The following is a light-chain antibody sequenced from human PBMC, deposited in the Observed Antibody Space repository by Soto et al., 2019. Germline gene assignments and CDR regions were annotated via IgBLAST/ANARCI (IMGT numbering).Light chain of an antibody. Sequence: ALTQPRSVSGSPGQSVTISCTGTSSDVGDYNYVSWYQQYPGKAPKLVIYDVSKRPSGVPDRFSGSKSGNTASLTISGLQAEDEADYYCCSFAGSYTFWVFGGGTKLTVL. CDR3: CSFAGSYTFWV. V-gene: IGLV2-11*01. CDR1: SSDVGDYNY. J-gene: IGLJ3*02. CDR2: DVS.